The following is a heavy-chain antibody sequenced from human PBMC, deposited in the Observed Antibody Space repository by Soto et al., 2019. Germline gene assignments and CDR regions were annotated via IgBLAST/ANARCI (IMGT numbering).Heavy chain of an antibody. D-gene: IGHD6-6*01. Sequence: PGGSLRLSCAASGFIFSSYSMNWVRQAPGRGLEWVSYIGSHSSPIYYADSAKGRFTISRDDAKNSLYLEINSLRDEDTAVYYCVIYDTAGRVSFDYWGQGTLVTVSS. V-gene: IGHV3-48*02. J-gene: IGHJ4*02. CDR2: IGSHSSPI. CDR1: GFIFSSYS. CDR3: VIYDTAGRVSFDY.